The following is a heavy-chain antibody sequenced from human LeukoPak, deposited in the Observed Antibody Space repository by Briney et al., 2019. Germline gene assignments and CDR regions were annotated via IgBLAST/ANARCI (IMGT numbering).Heavy chain of an antibody. V-gene: IGHV3-53*01. Sequence: PGGSLRLSCAASGFTVSTYYMTWVRQAPGKGLECVSVIYSGGSTYYADSVKGRFTVSRDNSKNTLYLQMNSLRAEDTAMYYCARGIGYCTSTTCLLPFDYWGQGTLVTVPS. CDR2: IYSGGST. D-gene: IGHD2-2*01. J-gene: IGHJ4*02. CDR1: GFTVSTYY. CDR3: ARGIGYCTSTTCLLPFDY.